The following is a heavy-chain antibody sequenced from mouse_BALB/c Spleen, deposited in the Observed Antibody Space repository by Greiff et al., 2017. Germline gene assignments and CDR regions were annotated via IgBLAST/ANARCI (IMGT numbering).Heavy chain of an antibody. J-gene: IGHJ2*01. CDR3: ASPITTVGY. D-gene: IGHD1-1*01. CDR1: GYTFTSYW. Sequence: LQESGAELAKPGASVKMSCKASGYTFTSYWMHWVKQRPGQGLEWIGYINPSTGYTEYNQKFKDKATLTADKSSSTAYMQLSSLTSEDSAVYYWASPITTVGYWGQGTTLTVSS. V-gene: IGHV1-7*01. CDR2: INPSTGYT.